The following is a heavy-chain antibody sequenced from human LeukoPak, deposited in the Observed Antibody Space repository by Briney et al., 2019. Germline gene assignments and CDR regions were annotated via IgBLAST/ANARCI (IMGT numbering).Heavy chain of an antibody. CDR3: ARGYCSGGSCHFDY. J-gene: IGHJ4*02. Sequence: GRSLRLSCAASGFTFSSFGMHWVRQAPGQGLEWVAVIWYDGSNKYYADSVKGRFTISRDNSKNTLYMQMNSLRAEDTAVYYCARGYCSGGSCHFDYWGQGTLVTVSS. D-gene: IGHD2-15*01. V-gene: IGHV3-33*01. CDR2: IWYDGSNK. CDR1: GFTFSSFG.